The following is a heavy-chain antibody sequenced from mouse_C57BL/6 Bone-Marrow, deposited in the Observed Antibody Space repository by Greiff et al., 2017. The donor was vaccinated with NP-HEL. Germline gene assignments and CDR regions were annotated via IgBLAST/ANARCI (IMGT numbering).Heavy chain of an antibody. J-gene: IGHJ3*01. V-gene: IGHV1-64*01. CDR1: GYTFTSYW. Sequence: QVQLQQPGAELVKPGASVKLSCKASGYTFTSYWMHWVKQRPGQGLEWIGMIHPNSGSTNSNEKVKSKATLTVDKASSTAYIQLSSLTSEDSAVYYCASHYYGSTAWFAYWGQGTLVTVSA. D-gene: IGHD1-1*01. CDR2: IHPNSGST. CDR3: ASHYYGSTAWFAY.